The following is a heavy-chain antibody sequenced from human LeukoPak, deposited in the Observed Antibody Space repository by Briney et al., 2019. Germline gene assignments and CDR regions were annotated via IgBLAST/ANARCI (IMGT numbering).Heavy chain of an antibody. D-gene: IGHD3-22*01. V-gene: IGHV4-59*01. CDR2: IYYSGST. CDR3: ARAHNGYYDSSGIDY. Sequence: SETLSLTCTVSGGSISSYYWSWIRQPPGKGLEWIGYIYYSGSTNYNPSLKSRVTISVDTSKNQFSLKLSSVTAADTAVYYCARAHNGYYDSSGIDYWGQGTLVTVSS. J-gene: IGHJ4*02. CDR1: GGSISSYY.